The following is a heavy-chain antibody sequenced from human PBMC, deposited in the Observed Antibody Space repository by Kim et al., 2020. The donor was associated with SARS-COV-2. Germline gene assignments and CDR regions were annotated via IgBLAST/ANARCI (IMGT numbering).Heavy chain of an antibody. CDR1: GFTFSDYY. J-gene: IGHJ3*02. Sequence: GGSLRLSCAASGFTFSDYYMSWIRQAPGKGLEWVSYISSSGSTIYYADSVKGRFTISRDNAKNSLYLQMNSLRAEDTAVYYCARDLRSWNLEDYVWGSYRYDAFDIWGQGTMVTVSS. CDR2: ISSSGSTI. D-gene: IGHD3-16*02. V-gene: IGHV3-11*01. CDR3: ARDLRSWNLEDYVWGSYRYDAFDI.